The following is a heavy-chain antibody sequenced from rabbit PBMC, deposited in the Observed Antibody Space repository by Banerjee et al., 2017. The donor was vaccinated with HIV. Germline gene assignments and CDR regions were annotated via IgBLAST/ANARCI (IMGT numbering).Heavy chain of an antibody. CDR2: IYTGSSDIT. V-gene: IGHV1S40*01. CDR1: GFSFSTNYY. J-gene: IGHJ4*01. D-gene: IGHD4-2*01. Sequence: QSLEESGGDLVKPGASLTLTCTASGFSFSTNYYMCWVRQAPGKGLEWIACIYTGSSDITFYASWAKGRFTVSKSTSTAVTLQMTSLTAADTATYFCARGAGIHYADLWGQGTLVTVS. CDR3: ARGAGIHYADL.